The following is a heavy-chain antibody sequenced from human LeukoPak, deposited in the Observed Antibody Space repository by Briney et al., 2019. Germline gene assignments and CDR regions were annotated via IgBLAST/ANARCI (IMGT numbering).Heavy chain of an antibody. J-gene: IGHJ4*02. Sequence: GGSLRLSCAASGFTFSIYAMSWVRQAPGKALELVSTINDNGGGSYSADSVRGRFTISRDNSKNTLSLQMNSLRAEDTVVYYCAKGHTAGALYYFDYWGQGTLVTVSS. CDR3: AKGHTAGALYYFDY. V-gene: IGHV3-23*01. CDR2: INDNGGGS. D-gene: IGHD2-21*02. CDR1: GFTFSIYA.